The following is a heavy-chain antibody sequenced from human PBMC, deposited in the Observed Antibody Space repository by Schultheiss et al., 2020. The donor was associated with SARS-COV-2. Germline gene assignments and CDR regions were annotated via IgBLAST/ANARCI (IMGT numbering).Heavy chain of an antibody. Sequence: GGSLRLSCAASGFTFSSYWMHWVRQAPGKGLVWVSRINSDGSSTSYADSVKGRFTISRDNAKNSLYLQMNSLRAEDTAVYYCARDPSIAARPRPFTFDYWGQGTLVTVSS. CDR3: ARDPSIAARPRPFTFDY. CDR2: INSDGSST. CDR1: GFTFSSYW. D-gene: IGHD6-6*01. V-gene: IGHV3-74*01. J-gene: IGHJ4*02.